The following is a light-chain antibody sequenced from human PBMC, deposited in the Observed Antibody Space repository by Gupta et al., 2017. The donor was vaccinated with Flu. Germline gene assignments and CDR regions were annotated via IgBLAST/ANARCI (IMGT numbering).Light chain of an antibody. CDR3: HQYGSSPWT. CDR2: GAS. CDR1: QSVSSSN. Sequence: EIVLTQSPGTLSLSPGERATLSCRASQSVSSSNLAWYQQKTGQAPRLLIYGASSRATGIPDRCSGSGAGTDVTLTISRMEPEDFAVEYCHQYGSSPWTFGQGTKVEIK. J-gene: IGKJ1*01. V-gene: IGKV3-20*01.